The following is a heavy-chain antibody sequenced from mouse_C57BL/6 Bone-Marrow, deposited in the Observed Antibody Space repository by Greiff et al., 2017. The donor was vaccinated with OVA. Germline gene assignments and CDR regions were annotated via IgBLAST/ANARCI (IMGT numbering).Heavy chain of an antibody. CDR1: GYTFTDYY. J-gene: IGHJ3*01. V-gene: IGHV1-26*01. CDR3: ARTGTGPWFAY. CDR2: INPNNGGT. D-gene: IGHD3-3*01. Sequence: VQLQQSGPELVKPGASVKISCKASGYTFTDYYMNWVKQSHGKSLEWIGDINPNNGGTSYNQKFKGKATLTVDKSSSTAYMELRSLTSEDSAVYYCARTGTGPWFAYWGQGTLVTVSA.